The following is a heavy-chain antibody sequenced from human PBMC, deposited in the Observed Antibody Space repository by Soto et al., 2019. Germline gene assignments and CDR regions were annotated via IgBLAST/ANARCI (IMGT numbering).Heavy chain of an antibody. Sequence: QVQLVQSGAEVKKPGSSVKVSCKASGGTFSSYTISWVRQAPGQGLEWMGRIIPILGIANYAQKFQGRVTINADKSTSTAYMELSSLRSEDTAGYYCARAEGGVFDYWGQGTLVTVSS. J-gene: IGHJ4*02. CDR3: ARAEGGVFDY. V-gene: IGHV1-69*02. CDR1: GGTFSSYT. D-gene: IGHD3-16*01. CDR2: IIPILGIA.